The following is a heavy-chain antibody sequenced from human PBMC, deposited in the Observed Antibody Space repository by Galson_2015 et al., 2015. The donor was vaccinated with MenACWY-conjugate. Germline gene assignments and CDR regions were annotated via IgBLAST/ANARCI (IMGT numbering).Heavy chain of an antibody. CDR3: ARAAIVVVPAAILGWFDP. J-gene: IGHJ5*02. Sequence: SVKVSCKASGYTFTSYAMHWVRQAPGQRLEWMGWINAGNGNTKYSQKFQGRVTITRDTSASTAYMELSSLRSEDTAVYYCARAAIVVVPAAILGWFDPWGQGTLVTVSS. CDR1: GYTFTSYA. V-gene: IGHV1-3*01. CDR2: INAGNGNT. D-gene: IGHD2-2*02.